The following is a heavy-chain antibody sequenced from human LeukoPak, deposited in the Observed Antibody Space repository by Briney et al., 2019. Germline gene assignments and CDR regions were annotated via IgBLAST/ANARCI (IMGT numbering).Heavy chain of an antibody. V-gene: IGHV3-21*01. Sequence: SGGSLRLSCAASGFTFSRYWMNWVRQAPGKGLEWVSSISSSSSYIYYADSVKGRFTISRDNAKNSLYLQMNSLRAEDTAVYYCARDSGYYSDYWGQGTLVTVSS. CDR3: ARDSGYYSDY. CDR2: ISSSSSYI. D-gene: IGHD3-22*01. CDR1: GFTFSRYW. J-gene: IGHJ4*02.